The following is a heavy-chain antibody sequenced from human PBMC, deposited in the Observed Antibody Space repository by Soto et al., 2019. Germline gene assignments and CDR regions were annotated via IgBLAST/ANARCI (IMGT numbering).Heavy chain of an antibody. V-gene: IGHV1-2*02. CDR2: IDPKSGGT. J-gene: IGHJ4*02. D-gene: IGHD5-12*01. CDR3: ARISVDVPE. Sequence: KLVQSGAEVKKPGASVKVSCKTSGPTFIAYYIHWVRQAPGQGLEWMGWIDPKSGGTTYEEKFLGRVTMTRDTSINTAYMELNTLTSDDTALYYCARISVDVPEWGQGTLITVSS. CDR1: GPTFIAYY.